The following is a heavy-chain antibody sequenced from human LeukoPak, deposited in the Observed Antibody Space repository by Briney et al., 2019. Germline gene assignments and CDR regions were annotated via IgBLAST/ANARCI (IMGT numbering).Heavy chain of an antibody. CDR3: ARDEGFEVVIAIQL. Sequence: ASVKVSCKASGYTFTGYYMHWVRQAPGQGLEWMGWINPNSGGTNYAQKFQGRVTMTRDTSISTAYMELSRLRSDDTAVYYCARDEGFEVVIAIQLWGQGTLVTVSS. V-gene: IGHV1-2*02. CDR1: GYTFTGYY. CDR2: INPNSGGT. D-gene: IGHD2-21*01. J-gene: IGHJ4*02.